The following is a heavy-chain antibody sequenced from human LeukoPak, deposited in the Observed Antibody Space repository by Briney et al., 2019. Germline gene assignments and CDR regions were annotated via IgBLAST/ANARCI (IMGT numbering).Heavy chain of an antibody. Sequence: SETLSLTCTVSGGSISSYYWSWIRQPPGKGLEWIGYIYYSGSTNYNPSLKSRVTISVDTSKNQFSLKLSSVTAADTAVYYCARPHPEGYSSSWHPLFDYWGQGTLVTVSS. D-gene: IGHD6-13*01. J-gene: IGHJ4*02. CDR2: IYYSGST. CDR3: ARPHPEGYSSSWHPLFDY. V-gene: IGHV4-59*01. CDR1: GGSISSYY.